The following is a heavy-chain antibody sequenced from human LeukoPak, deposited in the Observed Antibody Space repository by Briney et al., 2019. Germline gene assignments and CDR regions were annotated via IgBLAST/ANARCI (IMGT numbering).Heavy chain of an antibody. V-gene: IGHV3-23*01. Sequence: GGSLRLSCAASGFTFRNYAMSWVRQIPGKGLEWVSSIHGAGGSAYYADSVKGRFTISRDNSKNTLYLQMNSLRVEDTAGYYCAKSPVPYCSGGSCYGMDVWGQGTTVTVSS. CDR1: GFTFRNYA. J-gene: IGHJ6*02. D-gene: IGHD2-15*01. CDR3: AKSPVPYCSGGSCYGMDV. CDR2: IHGAGGSA.